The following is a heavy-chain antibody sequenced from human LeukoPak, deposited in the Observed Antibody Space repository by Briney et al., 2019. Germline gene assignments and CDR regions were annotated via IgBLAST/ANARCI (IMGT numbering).Heavy chain of an antibody. Sequence: SETLSLTCAVYGGSFSGYYWSWIRQPPGKGLEWIGEINHRGSTNYNPSLKSRVTISVDTSKNQFSLKLSSVTAADTAVYYCARGEGVAFDIWGQGTMVTVSS. CDR3: ARGEGVAFDI. D-gene: IGHD3-16*01. V-gene: IGHV4-34*01. CDR2: INHRGST. J-gene: IGHJ3*02. CDR1: GGSFSGYY.